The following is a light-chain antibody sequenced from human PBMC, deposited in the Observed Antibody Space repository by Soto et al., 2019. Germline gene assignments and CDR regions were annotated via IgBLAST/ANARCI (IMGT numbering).Light chain of an antibody. J-gene: IGKJ5*01. CDR3: QQYNNWPFS. Sequence: DSEMTQSPSTLSASVGDRVTITCRPSQSISSWLAWYQQKPGKAPKLLIYKASSLESGCPSRFSGSGSGTEFTLTISGLQPEDFALYFCQQYNNWPFSFGQGTRLEIK. CDR2: KAS. V-gene: IGKV1-5*03. CDR1: QSISSW.